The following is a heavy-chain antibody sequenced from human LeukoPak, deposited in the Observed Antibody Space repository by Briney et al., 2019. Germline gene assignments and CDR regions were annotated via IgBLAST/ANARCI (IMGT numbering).Heavy chain of an antibody. J-gene: IGHJ4*02. CDR1: GYSISSGYY. V-gene: IGHV4-38-2*02. D-gene: IGHD2-2*01. CDR3: ARDRHCSSTSCYFSPIDY. CDR2: IYHSGST. Sequence: PSETLSLTCTVSGYSISSGYYWGWIRQPPGKGLEWIGSIYHSGSTYYNPSLKSRVTISVDTSKNQFSLKLSSVTAADTAVYYCARDRHCSSTSCYFSPIDYWGQGTLVTVSS.